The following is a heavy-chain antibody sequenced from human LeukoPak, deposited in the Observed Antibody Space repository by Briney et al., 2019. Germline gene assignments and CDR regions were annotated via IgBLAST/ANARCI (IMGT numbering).Heavy chain of an antibody. Sequence: PSETLSLTCAVSGGSISSSNWWSWVRQPPGKGLEWIGEIYHSGSTNYNPSLKSRFTISVDRPKNQFFLNVTSLTAADTAVYYCARSRQASGLFSFWGQGTPVVVSS. J-gene: IGHJ4*02. CDR1: GGSISSSNW. CDR3: ARSRQASGLFSF. D-gene: IGHD3-10*01. V-gene: IGHV4-4*02. CDR2: IYHSGST.